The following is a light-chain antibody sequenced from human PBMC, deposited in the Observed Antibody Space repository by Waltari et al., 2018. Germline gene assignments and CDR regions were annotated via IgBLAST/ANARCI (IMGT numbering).Light chain of an antibody. V-gene: IGKV3-11*01. Sequence: EIVLTQSPATLSLSPGERATLSCRASQTVSSILAWYQHKPGQAPRILIYDASNTASDIPARFSGSGSGTDFTLTICSLEPEDFALYYCQQRSDWPLTFGGGTKVEI. CDR2: DAS. CDR1: QTVSSI. CDR3: QQRSDWPLT. J-gene: IGKJ4*01.